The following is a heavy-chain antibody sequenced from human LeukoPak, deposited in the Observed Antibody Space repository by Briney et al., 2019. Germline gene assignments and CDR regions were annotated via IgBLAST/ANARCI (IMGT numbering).Heavy chain of an antibody. D-gene: IGHD3-22*01. Sequence: GGSLRLSCAASTFTFSNYGMYWVRQAPGKGLEWVAFIRHDGSHKFYADSVRGRFTISRDNSKNTLYLQMNSLRAEDTAVYYCAKAWPDTYYYDSSGYYYLDYWGQGTLVTVSS. J-gene: IGHJ4*02. CDR3: AKAWPDTYYYDSSGYYYLDY. V-gene: IGHV3-30*02. CDR2: IRHDGSHK. CDR1: TFTFSNYG.